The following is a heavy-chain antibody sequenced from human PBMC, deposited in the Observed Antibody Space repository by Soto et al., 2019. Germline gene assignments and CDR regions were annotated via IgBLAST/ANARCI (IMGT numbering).Heavy chain of an antibody. CDR1: GYSISSGYY. D-gene: IGHD3-22*01. CDR2: IYHGGSS. J-gene: IGHJ5*02. Sequence: PSETLSLTCAVSGYSISSGYYSGWLRQPPGKGLEWSGRIYHGGSSYCNPSLNSRGTLSIDMTNNHVSLILNSVTAADTAVYYCARVGPCVPCYYDSSPYTFENWFDPWGQGTLVTVSS. V-gene: IGHV4-38-2*01. CDR3: ARVGPCVPCYYDSSPYTFENWFDP.